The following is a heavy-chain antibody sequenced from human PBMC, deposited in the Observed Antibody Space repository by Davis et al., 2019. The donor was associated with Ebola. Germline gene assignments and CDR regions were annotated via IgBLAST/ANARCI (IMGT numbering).Heavy chain of an antibody. V-gene: IGHV4-31*03. CDR1: GGSISSGGYY. J-gene: IGHJ4*02. D-gene: IGHD5/OR15-5a*01. Sequence: LRLSCTVSGGSISSGGYYWSWIRQHPGKGLEWIGYIYYSGSTYYNPSLKSRVTISVDTSKNQFSLKLSSVTAEDTAVYYCAKDTSRALWLSTGGDYWGQGTLVTVSS. CDR3: AKDTSRALWLSTGGDY. CDR2: IYYSGST.